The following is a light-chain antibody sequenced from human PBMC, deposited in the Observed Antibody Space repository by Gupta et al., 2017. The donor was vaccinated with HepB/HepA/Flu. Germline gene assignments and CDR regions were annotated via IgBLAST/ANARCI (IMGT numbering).Light chain of an antibody. Sequence: EIVLTQSPATLSLSPGERATLSCRASQSASSYLAWYQQKPGQAPRLIIYAASNRATGITARFSGSGYGXDFTLTXSRRENKDFAVYYGQQCSHWHTFGXGTRVEIK. CDR1: QSASSY. J-gene: IGKJ5*01. V-gene: IGKV3-11*01. CDR3: QQCSHWHT. CDR2: AAS.